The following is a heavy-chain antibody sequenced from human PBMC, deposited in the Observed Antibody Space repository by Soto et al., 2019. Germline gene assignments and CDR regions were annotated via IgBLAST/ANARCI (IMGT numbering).Heavy chain of an antibody. CDR1: GGSISSYY. V-gene: IGHV4-59*01. J-gene: IGHJ6*02. CDR3: ARVVAVAGTLYYYYGMEV. Sequence: PSETLSLTCTVSGGSISSYYWSWIRQPPGKGLEWIGYIYYSGSTNYNPSLKSRVTISVDTSKNQFSLKLSSVTAADTAVYYCARVVAVAGTLYYYYGMEVWGQGTTVTVSS. D-gene: IGHD6-19*01. CDR2: IYYSGST.